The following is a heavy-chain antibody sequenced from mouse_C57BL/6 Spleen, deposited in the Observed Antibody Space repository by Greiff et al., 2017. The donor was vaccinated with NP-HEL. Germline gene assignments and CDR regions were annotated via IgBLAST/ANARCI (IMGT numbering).Heavy chain of an antibody. CDR3: ARGAYDYGFAY. CDR2: INPSSGYT. D-gene: IGHD2-4*01. Sequence: QVQLKQSGAELARPGASVKMSCKASGYTFTSYTMHWVKQRPGQGLEWIGYINPSSGYTKYNQKFKDKATLTADKSSSTAYMQLSSLTSEDSAVYYCARGAYDYGFAYWGQGTLVTVSA. CDR1: GYTFTSYT. V-gene: IGHV1-4*01. J-gene: IGHJ3*01.